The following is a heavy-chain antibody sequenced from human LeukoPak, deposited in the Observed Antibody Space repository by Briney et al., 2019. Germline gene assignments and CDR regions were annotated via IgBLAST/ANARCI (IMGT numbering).Heavy chain of an antibody. V-gene: IGHV3-15*01. CDR1: GFTFSNAW. Sequence: KPGGSLRLSCAASGFTFSNAWMSWVRQAPGKGLEWVGRIKSKTDGGTTDYAAPVKGRFTISRDDSKNTLYLQMNSLRAEDTAVYYCAKSGYNRFDYWGQGTLVTVSS. CDR2: IKSKTDGGTT. CDR3: AKSGYNRFDY. D-gene: IGHD5-24*01. J-gene: IGHJ4*02.